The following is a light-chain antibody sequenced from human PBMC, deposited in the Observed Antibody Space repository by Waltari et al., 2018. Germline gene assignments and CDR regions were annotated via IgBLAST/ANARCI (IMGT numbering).Light chain of an antibody. CDR1: LSDIGGYDY. CDR3: SSYSKSASSVV. V-gene: IGLV2-14*03. Sequence: SALTQPASVSGSPGQSITISCTGTLSDIGGYDYVPWYQQLPGKAPQLVIYAVTNRPSGISDRFSGSKSGNTATLTISGLQAEDEADYYCSSYSKSASSVVFGGGTKVTAL. J-gene: IGLJ2*01. CDR2: AVT.